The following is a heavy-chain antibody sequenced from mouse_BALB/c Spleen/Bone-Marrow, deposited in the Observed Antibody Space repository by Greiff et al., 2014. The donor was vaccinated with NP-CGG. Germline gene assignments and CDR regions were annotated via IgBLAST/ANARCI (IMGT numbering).Heavy chain of an antibody. D-gene: IGHD1-2*01. CDR2: IYPGDGDT. J-gene: IGHJ4*01. V-gene: IGHV1-87*01. CDR1: GYTFTSYW. Sequence: VQLQQSGAELARPGASVKLSCKAPGYTFTSYWMQWVKQRPGQGLEWIGAIYPGDGDTRYTQKFKGKATLTADKSSSTAYMQLSSLASEDSAVYYCARRDYGIRENYYAMDYWGQGTSVTVSS. CDR3: ARRDYGIRENYYAMDY.